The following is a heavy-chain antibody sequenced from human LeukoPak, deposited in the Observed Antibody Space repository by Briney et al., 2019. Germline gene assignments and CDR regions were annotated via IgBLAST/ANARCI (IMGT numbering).Heavy chain of an antibody. CDR1: GFTFSSYA. CDR2: ISGSGGST. CDR3: AKDAPVNIVVVPAANS. V-gene: IGHV3-23*01. Sequence: GGSLRLSCAASGFTFSSYAMSWVRRAPGKGLDWVSAISGSGGSTYYADSVKGRFTISRDNSKNTLYLQMNSLRAEDTAVYYCAKDAPVNIVVVPAANSWGQGTLVTVSS. J-gene: IGHJ4*02. D-gene: IGHD2-2*01.